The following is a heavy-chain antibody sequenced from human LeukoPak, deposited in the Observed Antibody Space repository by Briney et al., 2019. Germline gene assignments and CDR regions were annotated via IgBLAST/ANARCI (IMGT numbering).Heavy chain of an antibody. CDR3: ARGSSLGYCTNGVCYFDY. D-gene: IGHD2-8*01. CDR1: GFTFSSYW. V-gene: IGHV3-7*01. CDR2: IKQDGSEK. Sequence: GGSLRLSCAASGFTFSSYWMSWVRQAPGKGLQWVANIKQDGSEKYYVDSVKGRFTISRDNAKNSLYLQMNSLRAEDTAVYYCARGSSLGYCTNGVCYFDYWGQGTLVTVSS. J-gene: IGHJ4*02.